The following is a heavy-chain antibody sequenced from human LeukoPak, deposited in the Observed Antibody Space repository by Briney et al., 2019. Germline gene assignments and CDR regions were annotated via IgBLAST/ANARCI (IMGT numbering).Heavy chain of an antibody. V-gene: IGHV1-69*04. D-gene: IGHD6-19*01. J-gene: IGHJ4*02. CDR1: GGTFSSYA. CDR3: ARSAIVAVAAYYFDY. Sequence: GASVKVSCKASGGTFSSYAISWVRQAPGQGLEWMGRIIPILGIANYAQKSQGRVTITADKSTSTAYMELSSLRSEDTAVYYCARSAIVAVAAYYFDYWGQGTLVTVSS. CDR2: IIPILGIA.